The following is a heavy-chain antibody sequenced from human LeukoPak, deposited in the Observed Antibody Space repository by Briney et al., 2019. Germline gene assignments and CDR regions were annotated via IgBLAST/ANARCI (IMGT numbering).Heavy chain of an antibody. CDR3: AKDKLLWFGEPGPTDY. J-gene: IGHJ4*02. CDR1: GFTFNTFG. D-gene: IGHD3-10*01. CDR2: ISYDGGVK. V-gene: IGHV3-30*18. Sequence: GGALRLSCAASGFTFNTFGLHWGRQTPGKGLGWVALISYDGGVKYYADSVEGRFTISRDNSNNTLYLQMNSQRAEDTAVYYCAKDKLLWFGEPGPTDYWGQGTLVTVSS.